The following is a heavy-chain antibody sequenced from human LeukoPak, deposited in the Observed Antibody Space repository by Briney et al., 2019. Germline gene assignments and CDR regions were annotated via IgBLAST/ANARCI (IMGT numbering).Heavy chain of an antibody. Sequence: LGASVKVSCKASGYTFTGYYMHWVRQAPGQGLEWMGWINPNSGGTNYAQKFQGRVTMTRDTSISTAYMELSRLRSDDTAVYHCAKGSSSGYYTDALDIWGQETMVTVSS. CDR2: INPNSGGT. D-gene: IGHD3-22*01. J-gene: IGHJ3*02. CDR1: GYTFTGYY. CDR3: AKGSSSGYYTDALDI. V-gene: IGHV1-2*03.